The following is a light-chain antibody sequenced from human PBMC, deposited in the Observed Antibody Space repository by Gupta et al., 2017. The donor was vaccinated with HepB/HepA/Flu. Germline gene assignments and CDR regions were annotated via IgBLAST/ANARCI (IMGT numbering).Light chain of an antibody. V-gene: IGKV1-39*01. CDR1: QSISSY. CDR3: QQSYSTPIT. CDR2: AAS. J-gene: IGKJ5*01. Sequence: DIQMTQSPSSLSASVGDRVTITCQASQSISSYLNWYQQKPGKAPKLLIYAASNLQSGVPSRFSGSGSGTDFTLTISSLQPEDFATYYCQQSYSTPITFGQGTRLEIK.